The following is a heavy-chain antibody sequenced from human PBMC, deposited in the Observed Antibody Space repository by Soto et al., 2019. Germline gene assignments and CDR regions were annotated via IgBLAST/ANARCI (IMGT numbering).Heavy chain of an antibody. Sequence: GASVKVSCKASGYTFTGYYMHWVRQAPGQGLEWMGWINPNSGGTNYAQKFQGWVTMTRDTSISTAYMELSRLRSDDTAVYYCARVSGSYAWVADYYYYYGMDVWGQGTTVTVSS. CDR2: INPNSGGT. V-gene: IGHV1-2*04. J-gene: IGHJ6*02. D-gene: IGHD1-26*01. CDR1: GYTFTGYY. CDR3: ARVSGSYAWVADYYYYYGMDV.